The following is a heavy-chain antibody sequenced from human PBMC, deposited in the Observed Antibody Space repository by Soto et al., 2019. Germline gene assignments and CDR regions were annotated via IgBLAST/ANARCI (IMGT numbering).Heavy chain of an antibody. V-gene: IGHV1-3*01. CDR3: ASHCSSTSCPYYYYGMDV. Sequence: QVQLVQSGAEVKKPGASVKVSCKASGYTFTSYAMHWVRQAPGQRLEWMGWINAGNGNTKYSQKFQGRVTITRDTSASTAYMELSSLRSEDTAVYYCASHCSSTSCPYYYYGMDVWGQGTTVTVSS. D-gene: IGHD2-2*01. CDR1: GYTFTSYA. J-gene: IGHJ6*02. CDR2: INAGNGNT.